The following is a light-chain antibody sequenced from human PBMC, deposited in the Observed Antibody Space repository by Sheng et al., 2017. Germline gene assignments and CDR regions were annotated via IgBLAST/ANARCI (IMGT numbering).Light chain of an antibody. J-gene: IGKJ1*01. CDR1: QSISSN. CDR2: GAS. V-gene: IGKV3-15*01. CDR3: QQYNNWPRT. Sequence: ETVMTQSPATLSVSPGEGATLSCRASQSISSNLAWYQQKPGQAPRLLIFGASSRGTGIPARFSGSGSGTEFTLTISSLQSEDFAVYYCQQYNNWPRTFGQGTKVEIK.